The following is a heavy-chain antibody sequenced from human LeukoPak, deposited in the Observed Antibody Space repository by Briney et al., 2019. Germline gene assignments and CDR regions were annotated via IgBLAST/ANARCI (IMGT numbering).Heavy chain of an antibody. CDR2: INPNSGGT. Sequence: VASVKVSCKASGYTFTGYYMHWVRQAPGQGLEWMGWINPNSGGTNYAQKFQGRVTMTRDTSISTAYMELSRLRSDDTAVYYCARDFYGSSWYYFDYWGQGTLVTVSS. J-gene: IGHJ4*02. CDR3: ARDFYGSSWYYFDY. CDR1: GYTFTGYY. V-gene: IGHV1-2*02. D-gene: IGHD6-13*01.